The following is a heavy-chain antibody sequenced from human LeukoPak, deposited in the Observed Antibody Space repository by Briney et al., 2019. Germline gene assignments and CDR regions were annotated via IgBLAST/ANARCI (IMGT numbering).Heavy chain of an antibody. J-gene: IGHJ4*02. Sequence: SETLSLTCAVYGGSFSGYYWSWIRQPPGKGLEWIGEINHSGSTNYNPSLKSRVTISVDTSKNQFSLKLGSVTAADTAVYYCARSYYDSSGYYYQFWYFDYWGQGTLVTVSS. CDR1: GGSFSGYY. CDR2: INHSGST. V-gene: IGHV4-34*01. CDR3: ARSYYDSSGYYYQFWYFDY. D-gene: IGHD3-22*01.